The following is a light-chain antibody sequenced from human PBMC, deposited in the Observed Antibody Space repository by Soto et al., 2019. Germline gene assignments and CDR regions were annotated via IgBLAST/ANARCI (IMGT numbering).Light chain of an antibody. CDR1: SSDVGGYNY. J-gene: IGLJ2*01. Sequence: QSALTQPRSVSGSPGQSVTISCTGTSSDVGGYNYLSWSQQHPGKAPKLMIYDVSKRPSGVPDRFSGSKSGNTASLTISGLQAEDETDYYCCSYAGSYTYVVFGGGTKLTVL. V-gene: IGLV2-11*01. CDR2: DVS. CDR3: CSYAGSYTYVV.